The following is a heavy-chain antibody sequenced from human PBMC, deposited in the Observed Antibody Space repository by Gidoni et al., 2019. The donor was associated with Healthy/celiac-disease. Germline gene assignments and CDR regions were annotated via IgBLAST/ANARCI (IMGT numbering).Heavy chain of an antibody. CDR2: IYYSGST. V-gene: IGHV4-31*03. CDR1: CCSISSGGYY. Sequence: QVQLQESCPGLVKPSQPLSLTCTVSCCSISSGGYYWSWIRQHPGKGLEWIGYIYYSGSTYYNPYLKSRVTISVDTSKNQFSLKLSSGTAADTAVYYCARIPLDSSSSHHFDYWGQGTLVTVSS. J-gene: IGHJ4*02. D-gene: IGHD6-6*01. CDR3: ARIPLDSSSSHHFDY.